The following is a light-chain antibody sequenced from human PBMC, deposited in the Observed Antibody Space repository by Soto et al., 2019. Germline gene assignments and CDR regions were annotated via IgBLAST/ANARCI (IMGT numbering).Light chain of an antibody. Sequence: QSALTQPASVSGSPGQSITISCTGTSSDVGGYNFVSWYQQHPGKAPKLVIYEVSKRPSGVSPRFSGSKSGDTASLTISGLQAADEADYYCTSFRSRTAYVFGAGTKVTVL. CDR3: TSFRSRTAYV. CDR1: SSDVGGYNF. CDR2: EVS. J-gene: IGLJ1*01. V-gene: IGLV2-14*01.